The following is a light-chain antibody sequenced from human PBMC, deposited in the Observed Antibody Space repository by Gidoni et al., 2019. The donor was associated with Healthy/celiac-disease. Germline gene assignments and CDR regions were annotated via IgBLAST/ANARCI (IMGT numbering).Light chain of an antibody. CDR1: QSVSSS. V-gene: IGKV3-15*01. CDR2: GAS. Sequence: EIVMTQSPATLSVSPGERATLSCRASQSVSSSLAWYQQQPGQAPRLLIYGASTRATGIPARFSGSGSGAECTLTISSLQSEDFAIYYCQQYNDWLSLTFGGGTKVEIK. CDR3: QQYNDWLSLT. J-gene: IGKJ4*01.